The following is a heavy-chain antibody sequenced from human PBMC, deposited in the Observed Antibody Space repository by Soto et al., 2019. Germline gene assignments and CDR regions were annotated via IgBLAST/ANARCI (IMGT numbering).Heavy chain of an antibody. CDR1: GFTFSNYA. D-gene: IGHD6-19*01. CDR2: ISGSGGST. CDR3: ARRSSGWYFDC. Sequence: EVQLLESGGGLVQPGGSLRLSCAASGFTFSNYAMNWVRQAPGKGLEWVSVISGSGGSTYYADSVKGRFTISRDNSKNTLYLQMNRLRAEDTAVYYCARRSSGWYFDCWGQGTLVTVSS. V-gene: IGHV3-23*01. J-gene: IGHJ4*02.